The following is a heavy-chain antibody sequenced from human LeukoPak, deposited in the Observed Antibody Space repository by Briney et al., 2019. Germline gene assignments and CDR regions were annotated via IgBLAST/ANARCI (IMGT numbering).Heavy chain of an antibody. J-gene: IGHJ3*02. CDR3: ARESLRGSGSDIFDI. CDR2: IYYSGST. D-gene: IGHD3-9*01. V-gene: IGHV4-31*03. Sequence: SETLSLTCTVSGGSISSGGYYWSWIRQHPGEGLEWIGYIYYSGSTSYNPSLKSRVTISVDTSKNQFSLRLSSLSAADTAVYYCARESLRGSGSDIFDIWGQGTVVTVSS. CDR1: GGSISSGGYY.